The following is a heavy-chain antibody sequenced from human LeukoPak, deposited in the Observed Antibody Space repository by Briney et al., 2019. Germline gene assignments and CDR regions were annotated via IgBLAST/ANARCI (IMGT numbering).Heavy chain of an antibody. CDR3: ARRGGSGSYYNWFDP. CDR1: GSIFTSYW. Sequence: GXSLQISCQGSGSIFTSYWIGWVRQLPGKGLEWMGIIYPGDSDTRYSPSFQGQVTISADKSISTAYLQWSSLKASDTAMYYCARRGGSGSYYNWFDPWGQGTLVTVSS. CDR2: IYPGDSDT. V-gene: IGHV5-51*01. J-gene: IGHJ5*02. D-gene: IGHD3-10*01.